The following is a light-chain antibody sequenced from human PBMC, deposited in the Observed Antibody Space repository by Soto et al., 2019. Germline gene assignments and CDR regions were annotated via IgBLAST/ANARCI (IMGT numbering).Light chain of an antibody. CDR1: SSDIGNYKY. V-gene: IGLV2-23*02. CDR3: CSYAGSSTLV. Sequence: QSVLTQPASVSGSPGQSITISCTGTSSDIGNYKYVSWYQQHPGKAPKLMIYEVSNRPSGVSDHFSGSKSGNTASLTISGLQAEDEADYYCCSYAGSSTLVFGGGTKLTVL. CDR2: EVS. J-gene: IGLJ3*02.